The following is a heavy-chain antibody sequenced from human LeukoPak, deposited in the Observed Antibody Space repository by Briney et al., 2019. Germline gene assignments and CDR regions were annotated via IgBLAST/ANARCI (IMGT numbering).Heavy chain of an antibody. V-gene: IGHV4-34*01. Sequence: PSETLSLTCAVYGGSFNGYYWSWIRQPPGKGLEWIGEINHSGSTNYNPSLKSRVTISVDTSKNQFSLKLSSVTAADTAVYYCARVVPAAVPYYYYGMDVWGQGTTVTVSS. CDR3: ARVVPAAVPYYYYGMDV. CDR1: GGSFNGYY. D-gene: IGHD2-2*02. CDR2: INHSGST. J-gene: IGHJ6*02.